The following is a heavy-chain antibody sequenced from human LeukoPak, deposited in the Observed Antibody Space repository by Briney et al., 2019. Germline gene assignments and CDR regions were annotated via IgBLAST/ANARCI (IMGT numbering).Heavy chain of an antibody. CDR3: ARGVPLGYCTYGVCYPPYYFDY. CDR1: VYTFISYN. D-gene: IGHD2-8*01. J-gene: IGHJ4*02. CDR2: VNPRSGDA. Sequence: ASVKVSCKASVYTFISYNINWLRQATGQGLEWMGWVNPRSGDAGYLQKFEGRLTITRDSSIDTAYMDLSGLSSEDTAVYYCARGVPLGYCTYGVCYPPYYFDYWGQGTLVTASS. V-gene: IGHV1-8*03.